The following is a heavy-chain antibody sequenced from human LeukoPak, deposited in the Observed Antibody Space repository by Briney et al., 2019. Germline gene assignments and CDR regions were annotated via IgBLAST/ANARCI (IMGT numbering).Heavy chain of an antibody. CDR3: ARGRRTPILYGFDP. CDR1: GGSISSYY. CDR2: IYTSGST. V-gene: IGHV4-4*07. D-gene: IGHD2-8*01. J-gene: IGHJ5*02. Sequence: SETLSLTCTVSGGSISSYYWSWIRQPAGKGLEWIGRIYTSGSTNYNPSLKSRVTMSVDTSKNQFSLKLSSVTAADTAVYYCARGRRTPILYGFDPWGQGTLVTVSS.